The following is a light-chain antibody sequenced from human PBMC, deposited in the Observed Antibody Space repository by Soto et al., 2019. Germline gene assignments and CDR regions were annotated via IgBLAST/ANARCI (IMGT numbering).Light chain of an antibody. CDR1: ASDVGSYKF. CDR2: EVS. J-gene: IGLJ2*01. Sequence: QSVLTQPASVSGSPGQSITISCTGTASDVGSYKFVSWYQHLPDKAPKLIIFEVSERPSGISDRFSGSKSGNTASLTISGLQAEDEADYNCCAYAANSNFLFGGGTKLTVL. CDR3: CAYAANSNFL. V-gene: IGLV2-23*02.